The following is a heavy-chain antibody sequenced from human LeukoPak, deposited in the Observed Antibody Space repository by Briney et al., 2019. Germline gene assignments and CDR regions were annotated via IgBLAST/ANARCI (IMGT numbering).Heavy chain of an antibody. J-gene: IGHJ4*02. CDR3: ARGEGRPFDY. CDR1: GFTFSNYA. D-gene: IGHD3-10*01. CDR2: INHSGST. V-gene: IGHV4-34*01. Sequence: PGGSLRLSCAASGFTFSNYAMSWVRQAPGKGLEWIGEINHSGSTNYNPSLKSRVTISVDTSKNQFSLKLSSVTAADTAVYYCARGEGRPFDYWGQGTLVTVSS.